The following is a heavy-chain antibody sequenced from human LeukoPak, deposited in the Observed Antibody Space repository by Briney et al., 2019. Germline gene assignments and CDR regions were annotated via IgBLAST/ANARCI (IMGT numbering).Heavy chain of an antibody. CDR2: IIPIFGTA. CDR3: ARDLVHHRLLATNYNWFDP. J-gene: IGHJ5*02. D-gene: IGHD2-8*01. Sequence: ASVKVSCKASGGTFSSYAISWVRQAPGQGLEWMGGIIPIFGTANYTQKLQGRVTMTTDTSTSTAYMEVRSLRSDDTAVYYCARDLVHHRLLATNYNWFDPWGQGTLVTVSS. CDR1: GGTFSSYA. V-gene: IGHV1-69*05.